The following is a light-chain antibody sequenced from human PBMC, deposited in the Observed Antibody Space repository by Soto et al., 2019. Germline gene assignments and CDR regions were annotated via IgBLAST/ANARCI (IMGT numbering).Light chain of an antibody. Sequence: EIVMTQSPPTLSVSPGERATLSCRASESVSSNLAWYQQKPGQAPRLLIYGAPTRATGIPARFSGSGSGTDFTLTISSLEPEDFAVYYCQQRSNWPLTFGGGTKVDI. CDR2: GAP. J-gene: IGKJ4*01. CDR1: ESVSSN. CDR3: QQRSNWPLT. V-gene: IGKV3-11*01.